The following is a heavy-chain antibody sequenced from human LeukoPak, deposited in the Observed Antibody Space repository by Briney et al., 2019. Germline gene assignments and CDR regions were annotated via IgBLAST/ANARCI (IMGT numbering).Heavy chain of an antibody. V-gene: IGHV4-34*01. J-gene: IGHJ5*02. D-gene: IGHD2-15*01. CDR3: ARGSSLVRIVVVVAATNWFDP. CDR1: GGSFSGYY. Sequence: SETLSLTCAVYGGSFSGYYWSRIRQPPGKGLEWIGEINHSGSTNYNPSLKSRVTISVDTSKNQFSLKLSSVTAADTAVYYCARGSSLVRIVVVVAATNWFDPWGQGTLVTVSS. CDR2: INHSGST.